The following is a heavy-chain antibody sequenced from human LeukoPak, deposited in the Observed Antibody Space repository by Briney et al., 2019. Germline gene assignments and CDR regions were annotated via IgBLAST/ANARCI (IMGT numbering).Heavy chain of an antibody. CDR2: LRGNGET. J-gene: IGHJ4*02. V-gene: IGHV3-23*01. CDR1: GLRFSTFA. Sequence: GGSLRLSCAASGLRFSTFAMSWVRQGTAGGLEWVSSLRGNGETFYADSVKGRFTLSSDSSRNTVYLQLNNLRVEDTAIYYCARASWVSTTDAVRWGQGTLVTVS. D-gene: IGHD1-14*01. CDR3: ARASWVSTTDAVR.